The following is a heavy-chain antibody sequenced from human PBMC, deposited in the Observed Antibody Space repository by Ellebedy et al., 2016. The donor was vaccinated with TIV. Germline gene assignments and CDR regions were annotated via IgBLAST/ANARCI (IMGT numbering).Heavy chain of an antibody. Sequence: MPSETLSLTCTVSGGSISSRSYYWTWIRQPPGQGLEWIGDIHHSGNTHIHPSLKSRVTLSLDTSKNQFSLDLSSVTAADTATYYCARDLGRYGMDVWGQGTTVTVSS. V-gene: IGHV4-61*01. CDR1: GGSISSRSYY. CDR2: IHHSGNT. J-gene: IGHJ6*02. CDR3: ARDLGRYGMDV.